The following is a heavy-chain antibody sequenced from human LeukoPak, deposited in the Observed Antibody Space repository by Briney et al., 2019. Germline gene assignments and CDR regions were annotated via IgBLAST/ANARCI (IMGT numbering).Heavy chain of an antibody. CDR2: ISSSSSYI. CDR3: AKDRAHIVVVVAATPGGAFDI. Sequence: GGSLRLSCAASGFTFSSYSMNWVRQAPGKGLEWVSSISSSSSYIYYADSVKGRFTISRDNAKNSLYLQMNSLRAEDTAVYYCAKDRAHIVVVVAATPGGAFDIWGQGTMVTVSS. V-gene: IGHV3-21*01. D-gene: IGHD2-15*01. J-gene: IGHJ3*02. CDR1: GFTFSSYS.